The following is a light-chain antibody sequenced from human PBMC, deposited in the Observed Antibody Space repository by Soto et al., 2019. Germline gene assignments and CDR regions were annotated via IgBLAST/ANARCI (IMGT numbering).Light chain of an antibody. CDR2: DAS. J-gene: IGKJ5*01. CDR3: QQFNNYPLT. CDR1: QGVSSS. Sequence: AIQLTQSPSSLSASVGDRVTITCRASQGVSSSLAWYQQKPGTAPKLLIYDASDLETGVPSRFSGSGSGTDFTLTISSLQPEDFATYYCQQFNNYPLTVGQGTRLEIK. V-gene: IGKV1D-13*01.